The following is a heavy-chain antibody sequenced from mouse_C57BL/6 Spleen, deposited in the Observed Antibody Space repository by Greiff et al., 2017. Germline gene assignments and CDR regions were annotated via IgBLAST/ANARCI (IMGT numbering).Heavy chain of an antibody. CDR3: AREGAAQATF. CDR1: GYTFTSYW. CDR2: IYPGSGST. D-gene: IGHD3-2*02. V-gene: IGHV1-55*01. J-gene: IGHJ4*01. Sequence: VQLQQPGAELVKPGASVKMSCKASGYTFTSYWITWVKQRPGQGLEWIGDIYPGSGSTNYNEKFKSKATLTVDTSSSTAYMQLSSLTSGDSAVYYCAREGAAQATFWGQGTSVTVSS.